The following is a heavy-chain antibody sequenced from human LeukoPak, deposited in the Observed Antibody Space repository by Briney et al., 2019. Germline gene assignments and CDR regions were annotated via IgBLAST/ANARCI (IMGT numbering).Heavy chain of an antibody. D-gene: IGHD1-26*01. J-gene: IGHJ4*02. V-gene: IGHV1-18*01. CDR2: ISAYNSNT. Sequence: ASVKVSCKASGYTFTSYGISWVRQAPGQGLEWMGWISAYNSNTHYAQNLQGSVTMTTDTSTSTAYMEERSLRSDDTAMYYCAREVGRGFDYWGQGTLVTVSS. CDR1: GYTFTSYG. CDR3: AREVGRGFDY.